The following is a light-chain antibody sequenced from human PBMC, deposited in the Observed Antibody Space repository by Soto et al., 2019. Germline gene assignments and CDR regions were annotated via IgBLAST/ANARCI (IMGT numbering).Light chain of an antibody. CDR2: LNSDGSH. V-gene: IGLV4-69*01. J-gene: IGLJ2*01. Sequence: QAVVTQSPSASASLGASVKLTCTLSSGHSNYAIAWHQQQSEKGPRYLMKLNSDGSHSKGDRIPDRFSGSSSGAERYLTISSLQSEDEADYYCQTWGSGIVVFGGGTKVTVL. CDR1: SGHSNYA. CDR3: QTWGSGIVV.